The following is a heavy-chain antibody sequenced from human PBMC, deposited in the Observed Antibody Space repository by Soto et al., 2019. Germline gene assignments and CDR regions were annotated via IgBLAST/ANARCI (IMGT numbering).Heavy chain of an antibody. Sequence: ASVKVSCKASGFSFTGYYIHWLRQAPGQGLEWMGWINAHSGGTEYAQKFQGRVTLTRDTSIATAYLTLTSLTSDDTALYYCAKDLARQLAYWLDPWGQGTQVTVSS. CDR1: GFSFTGYY. CDR2: INAHSGGT. J-gene: IGHJ5*02. CDR3: AKDLARQLAYWLDP. V-gene: IGHV1-2*02. D-gene: IGHD6-6*01.